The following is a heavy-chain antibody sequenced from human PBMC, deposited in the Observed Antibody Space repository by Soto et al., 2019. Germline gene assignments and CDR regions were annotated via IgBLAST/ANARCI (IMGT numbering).Heavy chain of an antibody. D-gene: IGHD3-10*01. V-gene: IGHV3-23*01. CDR2: ISGSGGST. J-gene: IGHJ3*02. CDR3: AKDLHYGSGSYYPTDAFDI. Sequence: GGSLRLSCAASGFTFSSYAMSWVRQAPGKGLEWVSGISGSGGSTYYADSVKGRFTISRDNSKNTLYLQMNSLRAEDTAVYSCAKDLHYGSGSYYPTDAFDIWGQGTMVTVSS. CDR1: GFTFSSYA.